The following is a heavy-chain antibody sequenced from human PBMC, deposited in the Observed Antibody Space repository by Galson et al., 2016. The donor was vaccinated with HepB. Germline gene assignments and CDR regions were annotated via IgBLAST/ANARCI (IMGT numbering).Heavy chain of an antibody. V-gene: IGHV3-23*01. J-gene: IGHJ6*02. CDR1: GFTFSGYA. CDR2: INGRGDTT. D-gene: IGHD2-21*01. CDR3: AKGSIWVSAALYGMDV. Sequence: SLRLSCAASGFTFSGYALSWVRQALGKGLEWVSSINGRGDTTYYADSVAGRFTISRDYSKNSVYLQMNSLRAEDTAVYYCAKGSIWVSAALYGMDVWGQGTTVTVSS.